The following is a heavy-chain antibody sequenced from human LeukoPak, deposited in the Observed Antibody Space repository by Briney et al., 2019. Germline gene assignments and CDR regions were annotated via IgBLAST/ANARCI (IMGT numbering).Heavy chain of an antibody. J-gene: IGHJ5*02. D-gene: IGHD6-19*01. CDR1: GFTFSSYW. CDR3: ARSGWSLANWFDP. Sequence: PGGSLRLSCSASGFTFSSYWMHWVRQAPGKGLVWVSRINSDGSSTSYADSVKGRFTISRDNAKNTLYLQMNSLRAEDTAVYYCARSGWSLANWFDPWGQGTLVTVSS. V-gene: IGHV3-74*01. CDR2: INSDGSST.